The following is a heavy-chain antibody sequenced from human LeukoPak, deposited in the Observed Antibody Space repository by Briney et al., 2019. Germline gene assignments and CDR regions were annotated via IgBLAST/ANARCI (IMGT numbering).Heavy chain of an antibody. CDR1: GGTFSSYA. J-gene: IGHJ6*03. CDR3: ARGMVRGVMEEHYMDV. Sequence: SVKVSCKASGGTFSSYAISWVRQAPGQGLEWVGRIIPIFGTANYAQKFQGRVTITTDESTSTAYMELSSLRFEDTAVYYCARGMVRGVMEEHYMDVWGKGTTVTVSS. V-gene: IGHV1-69*05. D-gene: IGHD3-10*01. CDR2: IIPIFGTA.